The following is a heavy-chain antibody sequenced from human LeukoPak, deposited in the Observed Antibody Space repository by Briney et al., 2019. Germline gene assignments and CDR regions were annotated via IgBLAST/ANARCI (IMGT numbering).Heavy chain of an antibody. V-gene: IGHV3-48*01. J-gene: IGHJ4*02. CDR3: ARAGFTFSDYFGSFFDY. CDR1: GFTFSSYS. Sequence: GGSLRFSCAASGFTFSSYSMNWVRQAPGKGLEWVSHISSSSSTIYCADSVKGRFTISRDNAKNSLYLQMNSLRAEGTAVYYCARAGFTFSDYFGSFFDYWGQGTLVTVSS. CDR2: ISSSSSTI. D-gene: IGHD3-10*01.